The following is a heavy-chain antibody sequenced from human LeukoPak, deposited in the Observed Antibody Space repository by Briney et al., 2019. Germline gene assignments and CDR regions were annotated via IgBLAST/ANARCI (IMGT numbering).Heavy chain of an antibody. V-gene: IGHV3-20*04. CDR2: INWSGGST. CDR1: GFAFDEHG. Sequence: GGSLRLSCTASGFAFDEHGMSWVRQVPGKGLEWVSGINWSGGSTGYADPLRGRFTISRDNAKNSLYLQMDSLRAGDTALYYCARAPITSPFYFDYWGQGTLVTVSS. D-gene: IGHD2-2*01. J-gene: IGHJ4*02. CDR3: ARAPITSPFYFDY.